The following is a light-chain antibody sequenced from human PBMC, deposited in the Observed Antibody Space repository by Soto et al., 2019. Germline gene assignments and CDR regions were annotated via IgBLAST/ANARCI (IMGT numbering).Light chain of an antibody. CDR1: QIVTSSY. V-gene: IGKV3-20*01. CDR3: QYYGRSRS. CDR2: GSS. Sequence: DMVLTQSPGTLSLSPGERATLSCRASQIVTSSYLAWHQQKPGQAPRLLFYGSSSRATGTPDRFSGSGSGTDFPLTISRLEPDDVAVYCCQYYGRSRSFGGGTKGEIK. J-gene: IGKJ4*01.